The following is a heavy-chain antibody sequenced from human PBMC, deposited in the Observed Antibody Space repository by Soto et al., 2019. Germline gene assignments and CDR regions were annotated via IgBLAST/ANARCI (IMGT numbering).Heavy chain of an antibody. D-gene: IGHD4-17*01. V-gene: IGHV3-23*01. J-gene: IGHJ6*03. CDR3: AKDFVYGDCVYYYCMGV. Sequence: EVQLLESGGGLVQPGGSLRLSCAASGFTFSSYAMSWVRQAPGKGLEWVSAISGSGGSTYYADSVKGRFTISRDNSKNTLYLQMNSLRAEDTAVYYCAKDFVYGDCVYYYCMGVWGKGTPVTVSS. CDR1: GFTFSSYA. CDR2: ISGSGGST.